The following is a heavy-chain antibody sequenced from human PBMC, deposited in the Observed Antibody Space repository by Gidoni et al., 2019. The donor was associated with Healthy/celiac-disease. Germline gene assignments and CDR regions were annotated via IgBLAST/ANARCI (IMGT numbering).Heavy chain of an antibody. CDR3: ARGEDIVLVVYPQFDY. V-gene: IGHV3-30*04. CDR2: ISYDGSNK. CDR1: GFTFSSYA. D-gene: IGHD2-8*02. J-gene: IGHJ4*02. Sequence: QVQLVESGGGVVKPGRSLRLSCAASGFTFSSYAMHWVRQAPGKGLEWVAVISYDGSNKYYADSVKGRFTISRDNSKNTLYLQMNSLRAEDTAVYYCARGEDIVLVVYPQFDYWGQGTLVTVSS.